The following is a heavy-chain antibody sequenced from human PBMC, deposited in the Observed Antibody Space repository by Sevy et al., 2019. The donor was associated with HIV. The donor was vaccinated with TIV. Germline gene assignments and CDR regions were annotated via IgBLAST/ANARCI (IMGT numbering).Heavy chain of an antibody. D-gene: IGHD1-1*01. Sequence: SETPLTCSVSGGSISSYFWTWVRQSPGKGLEWIGNIYFTGNTDYSPSLKSRVTLSLDTSKSHFSLILNSVTAADTAVYYCARDSTTRPRVLDYWGQGTLVTVSS. J-gene: IGHJ4*02. CDR3: ARDSTTRPRVLDY. V-gene: IGHV4-59*01. CDR1: GGSISSYF. CDR2: IYFTGNT.